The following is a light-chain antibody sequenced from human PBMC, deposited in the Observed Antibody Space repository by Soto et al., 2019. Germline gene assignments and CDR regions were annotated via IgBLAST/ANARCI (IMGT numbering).Light chain of an antibody. CDR1: QTISSW. Sequence: DIQMTQSPYTLSGSVGDRVTITCRASQTISSWLAWYQQKPGKAPKLLIYKASTLKSGVPSRFSGIGSGTEFTLTISSLQPDDFATYYCQHYNSYSEAFGQGTKVELK. V-gene: IGKV1-5*03. CDR2: KAS. CDR3: QHYNSYSEA. J-gene: IGKJ1*01.